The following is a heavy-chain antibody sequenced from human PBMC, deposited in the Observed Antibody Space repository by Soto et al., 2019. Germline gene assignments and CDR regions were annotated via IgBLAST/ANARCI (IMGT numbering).Heavy chain of an antibody. J-gene: IGHJ3*01. CDR3: VIWRYRPNRLQF. D-gene: IGHD2-2*02. CDR1: SYIFTGSF. V-gene: IGHV1-2*06. Sequence: ASVKLSCKTSSYIFTGSFIHWLRQTPGQGLQWLGRITANSGDTKYGQTFQGRVTLTRDTSASTAYMELSGLTPDDTALYYCVIWRYRPNRLQFWGPGILGT. CDR2: ITANSGDT.